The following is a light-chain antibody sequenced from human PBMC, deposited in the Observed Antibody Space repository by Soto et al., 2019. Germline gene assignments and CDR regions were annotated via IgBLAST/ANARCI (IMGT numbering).Light chain of an antibody. CDR3: QKRRNWPLT. CDR2: DAS. CDR1: QSVSSY. Sequence: EIVLTQSPATLSLSPGERATLSCRASQSVSSYLAWYQQKPGQAPRLLIYDASNRATGIPARFSGSGSGTEFTLTISSLEPEDFAVYYCQKRRNWPLTFGGGTKVEIK. J-gene: IGKJ4*01. V-gene: IGKV3-11*01.